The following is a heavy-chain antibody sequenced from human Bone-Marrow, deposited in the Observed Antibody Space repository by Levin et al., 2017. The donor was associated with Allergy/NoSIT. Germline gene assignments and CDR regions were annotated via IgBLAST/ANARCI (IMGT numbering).Heavy chain of an antibody. J-gene: IGHJ4*02. CDR1: GYSFTSYW. D-gene: IGHD2-15*01. CDR2: IDPSDSYT. V-gene: IGHV5-10-1*01. Sequence: GESLKISCKGSGYSFTSYWISWVRQMPGKGLEWMGRIDPSDSYTNYSPSFQGHVTISADKSISTAYLQWSSLKASDTAMYYCARRVGYCSGGSCYVGWRYYFDYWGQGTLVTVSS. CDR3: ARRVGYCSGGSCYVGWRYYFDY.